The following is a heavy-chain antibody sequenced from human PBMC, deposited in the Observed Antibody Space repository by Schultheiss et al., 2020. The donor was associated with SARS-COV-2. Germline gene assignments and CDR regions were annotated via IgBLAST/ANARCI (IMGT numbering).Heavy chain of an antibody. CDR1: RFTFSSYE. CDR2: ISSSGSTI. V-gene: IGHV3-48*03. CDR3: ARSYYGSGSYYPGPFDY. D-gene: IGHD3-10*01. J-gene: IGHJ4*02. Sequence: GGSLRLSCAASRFTFSSYEMIWVRQAPGKGLEWVSYISSSGSTIYYADSVKGRFTISRDNSKNTLYLQMNSLRAEDTAVYYCARSYYGSGSYYPGPFDYWGQGTLVTVSS.